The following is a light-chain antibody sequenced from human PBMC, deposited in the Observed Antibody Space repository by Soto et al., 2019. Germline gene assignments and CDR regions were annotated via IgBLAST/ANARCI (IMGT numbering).Light chain of an antibody. CDR1: SSNIGSHT. V-gene: IGLV1-44*01. CDR2: SNN. CDR3: AAWHDSLNGPV. Sequence: QSVLTQPPSASGTPGQRVTISCSGGSSNIGSHTVNWYQQLPGTAPKLLIYSNNQRPSGVPDRFSGSVSGTSASLAISGLQSEDEADYYCAAWHDSLNGPVFGGGTKLTVL. J-gene: IGLJ2*01.